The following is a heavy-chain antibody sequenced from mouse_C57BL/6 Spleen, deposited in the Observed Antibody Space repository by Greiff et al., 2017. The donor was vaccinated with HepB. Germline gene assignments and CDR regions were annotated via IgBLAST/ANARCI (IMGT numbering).Heavy chain of an antibody. D-gene: IGHD1-1*01. CDR3: ARGAYGSTWFAY. Sequence: VQLQQSGAELVKPGASVKISCKASGYAFSSYWMNWVKQRPGKGLEWIGQIYPGDGDTNYNGKFKGKATLTADKSSSTAYMQLSSLTSVDSAVYFCARGAYGSTWFAYWGQGTLVTVSA. V-gene: IGHV1-80*01. J-gene: IGHJ3*01. CDR1: GYAFSSYW. CDR2: IYPGDGDT.